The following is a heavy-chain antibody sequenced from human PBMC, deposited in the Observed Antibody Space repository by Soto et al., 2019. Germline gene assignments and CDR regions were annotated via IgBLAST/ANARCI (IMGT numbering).Heavy chain of an antibody. J-gene: IGHJ6*02. CDR1: GYIFTSYD. CDR2: ISTQNGNT. Sequence: ASVKVSCKSSGYIFTSYDISWVRQAPGHGLEWMGWISTQNGNTDYAEKLRGRVTMTTDTSTSTAYVELRSLRSDDRAVYYCARALTYYYAMDVWGQGTTVTVSS. CDR3: ARALTYYYAMDV. V-gene: IGHV1-18*01.